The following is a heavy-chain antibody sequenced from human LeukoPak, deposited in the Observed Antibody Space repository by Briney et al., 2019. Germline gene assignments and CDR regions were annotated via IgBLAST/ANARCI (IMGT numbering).Heavy chain of an antibody. V-gene: IGHV3-30*18. CDR3: AKSGVYYYGSAVDY. D-gene: IGHD3-10*01. J-gene: IGHJ4*02. Sequence: VGSLRLSRAASGFTFSSYAIHWVRQAPRHGLPWVAVISSAGSNKYYADSVKGRSTISRDNSKNTLYLQMNSLRAEDTAVYYCAKSGVYYYGSAVDYWGQGPLVTVSS. CDR2: ISSAGSNK. CDR1: GFTFSSYA.